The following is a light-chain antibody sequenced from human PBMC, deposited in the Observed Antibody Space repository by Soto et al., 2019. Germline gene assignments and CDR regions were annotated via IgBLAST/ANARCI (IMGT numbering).Light chain of an antibody. Sequence: DIQMTQSPSSLSASVGDRVTINCRASQRISTYLSWYQQRPGKAPKLLIYSASSLQSGVPSRFSGSGSWTDFTLTISSLQPEDSATYSCQQSYRARYTFGQGTKLEIK. V-gene: IGKV1-39*01. J-gene: IGKJ2*01. CDR1: QRISTY. CDR3: QQSYRARYT. CDR2: SAS.